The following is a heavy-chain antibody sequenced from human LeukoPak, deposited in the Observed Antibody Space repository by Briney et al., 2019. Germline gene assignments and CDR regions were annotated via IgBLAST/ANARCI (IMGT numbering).Heavy chain of an antibody. CDR3: AKAPYGSGKRGWYFDL. J-gene: IGHJ2*01. CDR1: GFTFSSYA. V-gene: IGHV3-23*01. D-gene: IGHD3-10*01. Sequence: GGSLRLSCAASGFTFSSYAMSWVRQAPGKGLEWVSAISGSGGSTYYADSVKGRFTIPRDNSKNTLYLQMNSLRAEDTAVYYCAKAPYGSGKRGWYFDLWGRGTLVTVSS. CDR2: ISGSGGST.